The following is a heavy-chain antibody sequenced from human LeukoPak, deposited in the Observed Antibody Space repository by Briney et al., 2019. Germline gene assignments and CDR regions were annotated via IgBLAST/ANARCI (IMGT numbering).Heavy chain of an antibody. CDR2: INTSGSST. J-gene: IGHJ4*02. CDR3: ARSKHADDF. V-gene: IGHV3-74*03. Sequence: PGGSLRLSCAASGFTFSDYWMHWVRQVPGKGLVWVSRINTSGSSTTYADYVKGRFTISRDNAKNTLYLQMDSLRAEDTGVYYCARSKHADDFWGQGTLVTVSS. CDR1: GFTFSDYW.